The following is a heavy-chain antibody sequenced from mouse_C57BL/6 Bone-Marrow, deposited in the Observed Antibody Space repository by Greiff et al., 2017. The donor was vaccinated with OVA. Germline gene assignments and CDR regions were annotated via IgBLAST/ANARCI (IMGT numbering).Heavy chain of an antibody. V-gene: IGHV1-54*01. J-gene: IGHJ2*01. CDR3: ARSLVVSTDFDY. D-gene: IGHD1-1*01. Sequence: VQLQESGAELVRPGPSVKVSCKASGYAFTNYLIEWVKQRPGQGLEWIGVINPGSGGTNYNEKFKGKATLTADKSSSTAYMQLSSLTSEDSAVYFCARSLVVSTDFDYWGQGTTLTVSS. CDR1: GYAFTNYL. CDR2: INPGSGGT.